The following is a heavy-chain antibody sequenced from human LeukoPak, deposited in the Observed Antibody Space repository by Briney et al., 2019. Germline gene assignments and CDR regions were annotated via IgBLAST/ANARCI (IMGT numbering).Heavy chain of an antibody. D-gene: IGHD3-9*01. V-gene: IGHV3-7*03. CDR1: GFTFSSYW. CDR2: INQDGSEN. Sequence: GGSLRLSCAASGFTFSSYWMSWVRQAPGKGLEWVANINQDGSENYYVDSVRGRFTISRDNAKNTLYLQMNSLRAEDTAVYYCAKENKLRYFDWLPYYYYYGMDVWGQGTTVTVSS. CDR3: AKENKLRYFDWLPYYYYYGMDV. J-gene: IGHJ6*02.